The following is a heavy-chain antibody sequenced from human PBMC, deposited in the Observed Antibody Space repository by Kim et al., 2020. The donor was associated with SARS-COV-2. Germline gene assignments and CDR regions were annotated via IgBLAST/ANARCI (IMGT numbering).Heavy chain of an antibody. Sequence: SETLSLTCTVSGGSISSYYWSWIRQPPGKGLEWIGYIYYSGSTNYNPSLKSRVTISVDTSKNQFCLKLSSVTAADTAVYYCAREEGGSYSWGQGTLVTVSS. V-gene: IGHV4-59*01. J-gene: IGHJ4*02. CDR1: GGSISSYY. CDR2: IYYSGST. D-gene: IGHD1-26*01. CDR3: AREEGGSYS.